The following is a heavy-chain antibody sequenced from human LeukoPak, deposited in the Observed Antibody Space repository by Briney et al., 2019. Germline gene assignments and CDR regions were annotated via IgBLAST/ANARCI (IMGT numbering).Heavy chain of an antibody. Sequence: GGSLRLSCAASAFTFSSYWMSWVRQAPGKGLEWVANIKQDGSEKYYVDSVKGRFTISRDNAKNSLYLQMNSLRAEDTAVYYCARGSATAGLDYWGQGTLVTVSS. CDR3: ARGSATAGLDY. J-gene: IGHJ4*02. V-gene: IGHV3-7*01. CDR1: AFTFSSYW. D-gene: IGHD2-15*01. CDR2: IKQDGSEK.